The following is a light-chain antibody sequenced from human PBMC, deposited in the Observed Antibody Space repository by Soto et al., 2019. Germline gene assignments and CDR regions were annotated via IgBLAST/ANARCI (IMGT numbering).Light chain of an antibody. CDR1: SGDVASYNY. Sequence: QSVLTQPASVSGSPGQSITISCTGTSGDVASYNYVSWYQQHPGKAPQVLIYDVSSRPSGISSRFSGSKSGNTASLTISGLQVEDEADYYCSSYSCSSTRHVSGTGTKVTVL. V-gene: IGLV2-14*01. CDR2: DVS. J-gene: IGLJ1*01. CDR3: SSYSCSSTRHV.